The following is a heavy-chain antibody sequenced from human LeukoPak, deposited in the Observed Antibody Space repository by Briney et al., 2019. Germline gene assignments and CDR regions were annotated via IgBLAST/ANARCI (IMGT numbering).Heavy chain of an antibody. D-gene: IGHD6-19*01. V-gene: IGHV3-30*02. J-gene: IGHJ4*02. Sequence: GGSLRPSCAASGFTFSSYGMHWVRQAPGKGLEWVAFIRYDGSNKYYADSVKGRFTISRDNSKNTLYLQMNSLRAEDTAVYYCANRIAVAGTSEYWGQGTLVTVSS. CDR2: IRYDGSNK. CDR3: ANRIAVAGTSEY. CDR1: GFTFSSYG.